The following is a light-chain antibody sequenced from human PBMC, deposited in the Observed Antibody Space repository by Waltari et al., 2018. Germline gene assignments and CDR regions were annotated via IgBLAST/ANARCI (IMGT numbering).Light chain of an antibody. J-gene: IGKJ1*01. CDR1: QSVTRY. CDR3: QQRSNWPRT. CDR2: SAS. V-gene: IGKV3-11*01. Sequence: EIVLTQSPATLSLSPGEMATLSCKASQSVTRYLAWYQQKPGQAPRLLTYSASNRATGLPARFSGSGSGTDFTLTISSLEPEDFAVYYCQQRSNWPRTFGQGTKVEI.